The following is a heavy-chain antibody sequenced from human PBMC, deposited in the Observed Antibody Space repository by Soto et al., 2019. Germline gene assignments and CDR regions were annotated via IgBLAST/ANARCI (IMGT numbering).Heavy chain of an antibody. CDR3: HGYGY. Sequence: VQLVESGGGLIQPGGSLRLSCEVSGFSVTANYMSWVRQAPGKGLEWVSVIFSGGGTDYVDSVKGRFTISRDISKNTLYIQMNSLRAEDTALYYCHGYGYWGQGTLVTVSS. V-gene: IGHV3-53*01. D-gene: IGHD5-12*01. J-gene: IGHJ4*02. CDR2: IFSGGGT. CDR1: GFSVTANY.